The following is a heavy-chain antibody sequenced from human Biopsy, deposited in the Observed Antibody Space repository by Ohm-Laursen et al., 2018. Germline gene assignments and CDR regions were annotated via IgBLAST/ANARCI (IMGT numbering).Heavy chain of an antibody. CDR3: ARGEVTFGELIVSLDS. CDR2: IRPLNGDT. D-gene: IGHD3-16*02. CDR1: GYTFISYS. J-gene: IGHJ4*02. V-gene: IGHV1-18*01. Sequence: SVKVSCKTSGYTFISYSINWVRQAPGQGLEWMGWIRPLNGDTKYGQKFQDRVTMTTDTSTSTVYMELTSLRSDDTAVYYCARGEVTFGELIVSLDSWGQGTLATVSS.